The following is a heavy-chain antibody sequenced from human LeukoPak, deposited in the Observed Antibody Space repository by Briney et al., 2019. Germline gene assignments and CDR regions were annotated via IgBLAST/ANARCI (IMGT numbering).Heavy chain of an antibody. CDR2: INPNSGGT. CDR1: GYTFTGYY. Sequence: ASVKVSCKASGYTFTGYYMHWVRQAPGQGLEWMGWINPNSGGTNYAQKFQGGVTMTRDTSIGTAYMELSRLRSDDTAVYYCARGPHWDPHFDYWGQGTLVTVSS. D-gene: IGHD7-27*01. CDR3: ARGPHWDPHFDY. V-gene: IGHV1-2*02. J-gene: IGHJ4*02.